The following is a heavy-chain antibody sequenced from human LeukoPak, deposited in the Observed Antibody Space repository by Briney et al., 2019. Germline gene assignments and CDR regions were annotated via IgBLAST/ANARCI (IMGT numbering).Heavy chain of an antibody. Sequence: GGSLRLSCAASGFTFDDYGMSWVRQAPGKGLEWVSGINWNGGSTGYADSVKGRFTISRDNAKNSLYLQMNSLRAEDTALYHCARDASGTVNTGIWFDPWGQGTLVTVSS. V-gene: IGHV3-20*01. CDR2: INWNGGST. J-gene: IGHJ5*02. CDR1: GFTFDDYG. CDR3: ARDASGTVNTGIWFDP. D-gene: IGHD3-10*01.